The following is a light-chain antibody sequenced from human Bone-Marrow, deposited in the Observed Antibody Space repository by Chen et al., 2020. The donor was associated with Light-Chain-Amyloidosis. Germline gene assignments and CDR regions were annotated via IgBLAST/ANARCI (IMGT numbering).Light chain of an antibody. CDR3: QSYDSSPV. V-gene: IGLV6-57*04. CDR1: SGSIASND. CDR2: EDN. J-gene: IGLJ3*02. Sequence: NFMLTQPHSVSESPGKTVTISCTRSSGSIASNDVQWYQQRPGSAPTTVIYEDNQRPSGVPDRFSGSIDSSSNSASLTISGLETEDEADYYCQSYDSSPVFGGGTKLTVL.